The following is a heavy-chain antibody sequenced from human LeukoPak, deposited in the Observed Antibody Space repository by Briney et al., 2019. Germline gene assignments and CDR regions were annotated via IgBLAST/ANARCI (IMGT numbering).Heavy chain of an antibody. CDR2: INHSRGT. Sequence: SETLSLTCAVHGGSFNGFYWTWMRQPPEKGPEWIGEINHSRGTSYTASLWSRVTISQDTSKNQFSLKLTSVTAADTAVYYCARGLGEGYPDSWGQGTLVIVSS. D-gene: IGHD5-24*01. CDR1: GGSFNGFY. V-gene: IGHV4-34*01. CDR3: ARGLGEGYPDS. J-gene: IGHJ4*02.